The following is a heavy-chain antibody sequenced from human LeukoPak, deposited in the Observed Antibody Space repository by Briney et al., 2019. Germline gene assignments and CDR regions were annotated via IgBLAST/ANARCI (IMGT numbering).Heavy chain of an antibody. Sequence: ASVKVSCKASGYTFTSYDINWVRQATGQGLEWMGWMNPNSGNTGYAQKFQGRVTITRNTSISTAYMELSSLRSEDTAVYYCARRTAARGLFYYYMDVWGKGTTVTVSS. CDR3: ARRTAARGLFYYYMDV. J-gene: IGHJ6*03. CDR2: MNPNSGNT. D-gene: IGHD6-6*01. CDR1: GYTFTSYD. V-gene: IGHV1-8*03.